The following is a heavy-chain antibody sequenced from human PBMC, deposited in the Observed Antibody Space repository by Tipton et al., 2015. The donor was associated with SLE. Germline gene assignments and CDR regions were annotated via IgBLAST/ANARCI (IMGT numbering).Heavy chain of an antibody. CDR2: IYHSGST. D-gene: IGHD6-13*01. CDR1: GYSISSGYY. Sequence: TLSLTCAVSGYSISSGYYWGWFRQPPGKGLEWIGSIYHSGSTYYNSSLESRVTISVDTSKNQFSLKLSSVTAADTAVYYCARDPIAAAGEFDYWGQGTLVTVSS. J-gene: IGHJ4*02. CDR3: ARDPIAAAGEFDY. V-gene: IGHV4-38-2*02.